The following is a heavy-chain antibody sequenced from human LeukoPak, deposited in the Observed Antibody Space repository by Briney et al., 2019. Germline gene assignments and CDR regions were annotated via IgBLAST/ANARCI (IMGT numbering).Heavy chain of an antibody. V-gene: IGHV3-48*03. D-gene: IGHD3-10*01. CDR3: ARGLWSGTY. Sequence: GGSLRLSCAASGFTFSSYEMNWVRQAPGKGLEWVSYISSSGSTIYYADSVKGRFTISRDNSNNTVYLQMNSLRADDTAVYYCARGLWSGTYWGQGSLVTVSS. CDR2: ISSSGSTI. J-gene: IGHJ4*02. CDR1: GFTFSSYE.